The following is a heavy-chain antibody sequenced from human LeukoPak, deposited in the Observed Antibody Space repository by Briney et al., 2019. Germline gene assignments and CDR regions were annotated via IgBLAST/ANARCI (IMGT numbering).Heavy chain of an antibody. Sequence: GGSLRLSCEASGFTFKKYAMHWVRQAPGKGLEYVSAINSNGGRTYYADSVKGRFTISRDNSKNTLFLQMSSLRVEDTAVYYCVKDLYYDNSGYYSGAFDYWGQGTLVTVSS. CDR2: INSNGGRT. V-gene: IGHV3-64D*06. CDR1: GFTFKKYA. J-gene: IGHJ4*02. CDR3: VKDLYYDNSGYYSGAFDY. D-gene: IGHD3-22*01.